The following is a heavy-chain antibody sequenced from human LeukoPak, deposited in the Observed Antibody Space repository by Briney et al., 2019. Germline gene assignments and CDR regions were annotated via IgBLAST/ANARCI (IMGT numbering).Heavy chain of an antibody. D-gene: IGHD2-8*01. CDR2: ISSSSSTI. J-gene: IGHJ4*02. CDR3: ARDDIVLMVYALDY. CDR1: GFTFSSYS. Sequence: GGSLILSCAASGFTFSSYSMNWVRQAPGKGLEWVSYISSSSSTIYYADSVKGRFTISRDNAKNSLYLQMNSLRAEDTAVYYCARDDIVLMVYALDYWGQGTLVTVSS. V-gene: IGHV3-48*01.